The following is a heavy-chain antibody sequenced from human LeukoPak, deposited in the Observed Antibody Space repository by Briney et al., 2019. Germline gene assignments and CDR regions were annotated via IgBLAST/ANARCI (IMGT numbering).Heavy chain of an antibody. CDR1: GYTFTSYD. V-gene: IGHV1-24*01. J-gene: IGHJ5*02. D-gene: IGHD6-13*01. CDR2: FDPEDGET. Sequence: RASVKVSCKASGYTFTSYDINWVRQATGQGLEWMGGFDPEDGETIYAQKFQGRVTMTEDTSTDTAYMELSSLRSEDTAVYYCATDSTGSSWYRDWFDPWGQGTLVTVSS. CDR3: ATDSTGSSWYRDWFDP.